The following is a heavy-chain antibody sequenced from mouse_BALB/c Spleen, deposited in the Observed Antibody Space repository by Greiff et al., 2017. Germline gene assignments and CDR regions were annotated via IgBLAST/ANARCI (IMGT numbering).Heavy chain of an antibody. D-gene: IGHD2-1*01. CDR3: ARHDYGNFPY. J-gene: IGHJ2*01. CDR2: ISSGGGST. Sequence: EVQGVESGGGLVKPGGSLKLSCAASGFAFSSYDMSWVRQTPEKRLEWVAYISSGGGSTYYPDTVKGRFTISRDNAKNTLYLQMSSLKSEDTAMYYCARHDYGNFPYWGQGTTLTVSS. CDR1: GFAFSSYD. V-gene: IGHV5-12-1*01.